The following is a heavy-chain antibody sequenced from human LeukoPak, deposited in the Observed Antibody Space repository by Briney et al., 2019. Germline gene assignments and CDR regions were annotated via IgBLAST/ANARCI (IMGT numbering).Heavy chain of an antibody. Sequence: GGSLRLSCAASGFTFSSYSMNWVRQAPGKGLEWVSSISSSSSYIYYADSVKGRFTISRDNAKNSLYLQMNSLRAEDTAVYYCAREDSSGWSRTFDYWGQEPWSPSPQ. CDR3: AREDSSGWSRTFDY. CDR1: GFTFSSYS. CDR2: ISSSSSYI. D-gene: IGHD6-19*01. V-gene: IGHV3-21*01. J-gene: IGHJ4*01.